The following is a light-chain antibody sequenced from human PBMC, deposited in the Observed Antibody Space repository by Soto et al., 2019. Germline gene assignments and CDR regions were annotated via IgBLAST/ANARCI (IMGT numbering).Light chain of an antibody. J-gene: IGLJ2*01. CDR2: RNN. CDR3: AARDDSLNAVI. V-gene: IGLV1-44*01. CDR1: SSNIGSHS. Sequence: QSVLTQPPSASGTPGQRVTIACSGSSSNIGSHSVDWYQQLPGTAPKLPIFRNNQRPSGVPDRFSGSKSGTSASLAISGLQSEDEAEYYCAARDDSLNAVIFGGGTKLTVL.